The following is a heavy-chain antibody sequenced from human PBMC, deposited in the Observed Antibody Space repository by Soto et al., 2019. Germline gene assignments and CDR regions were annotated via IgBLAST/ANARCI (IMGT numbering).Heavy chain of an antibody. CDR1: VVSISSYY. J-gene: IGHJ4*02. CDR3: ARSYCSGGSCLEY. Sequence: PSETLSLTCTFSVVSISSYYWSWIRHPPGKGLEWIGYIYYSGSTNYNPSLKSRVTISVDTSKNPFSLKLSSVTAADTAVYYCARSYCSGGSCLEYWGQGILVIVS. D-gene: IGHD2-15*01. V-gene: IGHV4-59*01. CDR2: IYYSGST.